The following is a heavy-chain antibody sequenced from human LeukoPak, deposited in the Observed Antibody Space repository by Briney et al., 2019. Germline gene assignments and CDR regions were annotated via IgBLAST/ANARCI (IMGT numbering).Heavy chain of an antibody. V-gene: IGHV1-18*01. J-gene: IGHJ4*02. CDR2: ISAYNGNT. Sequence: ASVKVSCKASGYTFTTYGFSLVRQSPGQGLECMGWISAYNGNTNSAQKLQGRVSMTTDTSTSTAYVELRSLRSDATAVYYCARDRLSDRISWLSFDYSGQGTLVTVSS. D-gene: IGHD6-13*01. CDR1: GYTFTTYG. CDR3: ARDRLSDRISWLSFDY.